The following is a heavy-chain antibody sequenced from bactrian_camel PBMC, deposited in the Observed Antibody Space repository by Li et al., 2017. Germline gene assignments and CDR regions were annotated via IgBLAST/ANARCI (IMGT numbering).Heavy chain of an antibody. CDR2: MWTGGGST. J-gene: IGHJ7*01. D-gene: IGHD6*01. V-gene: IGHV3S1*01. CDR1: GYAAVNYC. Sequence: HVQLVESGGGSVQAGESLKLSCAASGYAAVNYCMAWLRQVPGKEREAVATMWTGGGSTYYADSVKGRFLISRDNTKNMVYLEMNSLKSEDTALYFCVCGLPLIRWFGGGENYPMDYWGKGTQVTVS.